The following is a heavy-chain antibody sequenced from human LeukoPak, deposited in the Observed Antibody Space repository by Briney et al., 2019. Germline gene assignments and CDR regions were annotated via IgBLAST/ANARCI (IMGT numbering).Heavy chain of an antibody. J-gene: IGHJ4*02. CDR2: IYYGGNT. CDR1: GGSISSGGYS. CDR3: ATSTSGWSPVDN. V-gene: IGHV4-39*02. D-gene: IGHD6-19*01. Sequence: SETLSLTCTVSGGSISSGGYSWGWIRQPPGKGLEWIGSIYYGGNTFYNPSLKSRVTMSVDTSKNPFSLKLSSVTAADAAVYYCATSTSGWSPVDNWGLGTLVTVSS.